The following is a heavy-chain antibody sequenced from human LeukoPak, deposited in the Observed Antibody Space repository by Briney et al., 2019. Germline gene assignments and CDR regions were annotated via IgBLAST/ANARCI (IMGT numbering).Heavy chain of an antibody. CDR3: AKDMTGYYDSSPGPSLFDY. J-gene: IGHJ4*02. CDR2: ISWDGGST. Sequence: GGSVRLSCAASGFTFDDYTMHWVRQAPGKGVEGVSLISWDGGSTYYADSVKGRFTFSRDNSKNSLYLQMNSLRTEDTALYYCAKDMTGYYDSSPGPSLFDYWGQGTLVTVSS. CDR1: GFTFDDYT. D-gene: IGHD3-22*01. V-gene: IGHV3-43*01.